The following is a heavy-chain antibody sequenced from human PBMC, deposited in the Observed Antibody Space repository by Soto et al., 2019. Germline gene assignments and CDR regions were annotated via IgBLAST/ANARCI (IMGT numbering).Heavy chain of an antibody. V-gene: IGHV1-3*01. J-gene: IGHJ4*02. CDR2: INAGNGNT. CDR1: GYTFSSYA. D-gene: IGHD1-26*01. CDR3: ARRRGGSYDVYDH. Sequence: QVQLEQSGAEVKKPGASVRVSCKASGYTFSSYAVHWVRQAPGQRLEWMGWINAGNGNTKYSQKFQGRVTITRDTSASTVYMELTRLRSEDTAVYFCARRRGGSYDVYDHWGQGTLVTVSS.